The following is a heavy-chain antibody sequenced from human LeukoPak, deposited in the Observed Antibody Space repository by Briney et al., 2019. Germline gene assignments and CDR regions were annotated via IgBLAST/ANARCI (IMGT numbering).Heavy chain of an antibody. Sequence: GASVKVSCKASGYTFTSYGISWVRQAPGRGLEWMGWISAYNGNTNYAQKLQGRVTMTTDTSTSTAYMELRSLRSDDTAVYYCAREHSYCSGGSCYSYYYGMDVWGQGTTVTVSS. CDR3: AREHSYCSGGSCYSYYYGMDV. J-gene: IGHJ6*02. CDR1: GYTFTSYG. V-gene: IGHV1-18*01. CDR2: ISAYNGNT. D-gene: IGHD2-15*01.